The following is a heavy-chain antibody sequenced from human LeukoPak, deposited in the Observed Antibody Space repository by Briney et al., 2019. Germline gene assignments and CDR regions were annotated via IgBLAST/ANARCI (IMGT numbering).Heavy chain of an antibody. CDR2: INPNSGGT. D-gene: IGHD6-19*01. J-gene: IGHJ4*02. CDR1: VYTFTGYY. CDR3: ARDLFSSGWYGSD. V-gene: IGHV1-2*02. Sequence: ASVKVSCKASVYTFTGYYMHWVRQAPGQGLEWMGWINPNSGGTNYAQKFQGRVTMTRDTSISTAYMELSRLRSDDTAVYYCARDLFSSGWYGSDWGQGTLVTVSS.